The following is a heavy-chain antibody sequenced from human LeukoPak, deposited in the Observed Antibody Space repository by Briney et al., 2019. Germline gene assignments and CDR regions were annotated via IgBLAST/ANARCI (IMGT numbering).Heavy chain of an antibody. CDR1: GGSISSYY. D-gene: IGHD3-10*01. V-gene: IGHV4-59*01. CDR2: IYYSGST. J-gene: IGHJ5*02. Sequence: SETLSLTCTVSGGSISSYYWSWIRQPPGKGLEWIGYIYYSGSTNYNPSLKSRVTISVDTSKNQFSLKLSSVTAADTAMYYCARDGSTMVRGAMYNWFDPWGQGTLVTVSS. CDR3: ARDGSTMVRGAMYNWFDP.